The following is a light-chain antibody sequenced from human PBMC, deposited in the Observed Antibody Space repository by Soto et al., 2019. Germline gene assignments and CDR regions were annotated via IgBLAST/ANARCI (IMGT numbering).Light chain of an antibody. CDR2: DAS. CDR1: QSVGRDY. J-gene: IGKJ4*01. CDR3: HQYATSPLT. Sequence: EIVLTQSPGTLSMSPGERATLSCRASQSVGRDYLAWFQQKPGQAPRLLIYDASTRATGVPDRFSGSGSGTDFNLTFSRLEPEDFAVYFCHQYATSPLTVAGGTKVEF. V-gene: IGKV3-20*01.